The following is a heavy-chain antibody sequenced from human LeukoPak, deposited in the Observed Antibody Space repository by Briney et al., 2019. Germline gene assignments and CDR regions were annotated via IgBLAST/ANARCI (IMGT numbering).Heavy chain of an antibody. J-gene: IGHJ4*02. CDR3: ARVTAVLKNYYFDY. Sequence: PSETLSLTCTVSGGSISSYYWSWIRQPPGKGLEWIGYIYYSGSTNHNPSLKSRVTISVDTSKNQFSLKLSSVTAADTAVYYCARVTAVLKNYYFDYWGQGTLVTVSS. D-gene: IGHD2-21*02. V-gene: IGHV4-59*01. CDR2: IYYSGST. CDR1: GGSISSYY.